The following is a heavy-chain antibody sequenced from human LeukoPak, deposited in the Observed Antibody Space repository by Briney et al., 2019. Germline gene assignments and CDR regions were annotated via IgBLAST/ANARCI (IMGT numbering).Heavy chain of an antibody. CDR3: ARGAPLTVTTGEVDC. CDR2: IKTDGSST. V-gene: IGHV3-74*01. Sequence: PGGSLRLSCAASGFTFSIYWMHWVRQAPGKGLVWVSRIKTDGSSTSYADSVKGRFTISRDNAKNTLYLQMNSLRAEDTAVYYCARGAPLTVTTGEVDCWGQGTLVTVSS. J-gene: IGHJ4*02. D-gene: IGHD4-17*01. CDR1: GFTFSIYW.